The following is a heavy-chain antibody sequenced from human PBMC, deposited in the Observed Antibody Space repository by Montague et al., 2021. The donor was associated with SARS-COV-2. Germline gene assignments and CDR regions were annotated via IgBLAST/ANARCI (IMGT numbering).Heavy chain of an antibody. V-gene: IGHV4-39*02. CDR1: GGSISSGYFY. J-gene: IGHJ3*01. D-gene: IGHD3-22*01. CDR3: ARLKGYFDSSGSPSAFDF. CDR2: IYYTGNT. Sequence: SETLSLTCTVSGGSISSGYFYWSWIRQPAGKGLEWIGSIYYTGNTYYNPSLKSRVTISVVTSKNHFTLKLSSVTAAETAVYYCARLKGYFDSSGSPSAFDFWGQGTKVTVSS.